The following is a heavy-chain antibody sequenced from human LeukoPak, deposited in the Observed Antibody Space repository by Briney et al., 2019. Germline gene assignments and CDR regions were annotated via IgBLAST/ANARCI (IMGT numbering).Heavy chain of an antibody. J-gene: IGHJ4*02. V-gene: IGHV3-21*01. CDR2: ISSSSSYI. CDR1: GFTFSSYS. CDR3: AREAGVGFGELDY. D-gene: IGHD3-10*01. Sequence: KTGGSLRLSCAASGFTFSSYSMNWVRQAPGKGLEWVSSISSSSSYIYYADSVKGRFTISRDNAKNSLYLQMNTLRAEDTAVYYCAREAGVGFGELDYWGQGTLVTVSS.